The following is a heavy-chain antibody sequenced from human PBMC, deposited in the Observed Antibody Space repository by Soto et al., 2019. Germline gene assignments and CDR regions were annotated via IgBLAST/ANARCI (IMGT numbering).Heavy chain of an antibody. D-gene: IGHD1-1*01. CDR1: GCTFISYW. Sequence: GGSLILSCAASGCTFISYWMHWVRQAPGKGRVWVSRINSDGSTTNYADSVKGRFTISRDNAKNTLYLQMNSLRAEDTAVYYCARDLTTTPYWGQGTLVTVSS. CDR2: INSDGSTT. J-gene: IGHJ4*02. V-gene: IGHV3-74*01. CDR3: ARDLTTTPY.